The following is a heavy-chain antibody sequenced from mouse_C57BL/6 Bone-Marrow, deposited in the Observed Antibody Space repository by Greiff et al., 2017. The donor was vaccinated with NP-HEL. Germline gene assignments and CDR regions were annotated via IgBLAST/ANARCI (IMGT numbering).Heavy chain of an antibody. Sequence: EVHLVESGEGLVKPGGSLKLSCAASGFTFSSYAMSWVRQTPEKRLEWVAYISSGGDYIYYADTVKGRFTISRDNARNTLYLQMSSLKSEDTAMYYCTRENYYGSSRYYYAMDYWGQGTSVTVSS. CDR2: ISSGGDYI. CDR1: GFTFSSYA. D-gene: IGHD1-1*01. CDR3: TRENYYGSSRYYYAMDY. J-gene: IGHJ4*01. V-gene: IGHV5-9-1*02.